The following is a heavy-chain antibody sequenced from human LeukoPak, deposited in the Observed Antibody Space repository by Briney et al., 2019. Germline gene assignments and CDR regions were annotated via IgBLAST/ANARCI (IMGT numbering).Heavy chain of an antibody. V-gene: IGHV4-39*07. Sequence: SETLSLTCTVSGGSISSSSYYWGWIRQPPGKGLEWIGSIYYSGSTYYNPSLKSRATISVDTSKNQFSLKLSSVTAADTAVYYCARDGHDILTGMQFDYWGQGTLVTVSS. D-gene: IGHD3-9*01. J-gene: IGHJ4*02. CDR3: ARDGHDILTGMQFDY. CDR1: GGSISSSSYY. CDR2: IYYSGST.